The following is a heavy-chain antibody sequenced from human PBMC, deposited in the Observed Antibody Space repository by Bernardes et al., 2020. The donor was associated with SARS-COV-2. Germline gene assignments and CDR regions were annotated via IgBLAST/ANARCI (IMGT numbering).Heavy chain of an antibody. V-gene: IGHV5-10-1*01. D-gene: IGHD3-22*01. CDR3: VRHFGDGNYYYGGFDY. CDR2: IDPLDSYV. CDR1: GYRFASYW. Sequence: GESLKISCQASGYRFASYWISWVRQMPGKGLEWMGRIDPLDSYVKYGPAFQGHVTISADRPISTAYLQWSSLQASDTAMYYCVRHFGDGNYYYGGFDYWGQGTLVTVSS. J-gene: IGHJ4*02.